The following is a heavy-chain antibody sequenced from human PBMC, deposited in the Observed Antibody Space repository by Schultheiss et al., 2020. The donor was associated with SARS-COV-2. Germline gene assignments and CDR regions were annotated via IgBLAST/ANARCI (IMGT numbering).Heavy chain of an antibody. CDR1: GFTFSNAW. CDR2: ISGSGGST. CDR3: ARDLYYDSSGYYCPGNY. D-gene: IGHD3-22*01. V-gene: IGHV3-23*01. J-gene: IGHJ4*02. Sequence: GGSLRLSCAASGFTFSNAWMSWVRQAPGKGLEWVSAISGSGGSTYYADSVKGRFTISRDNSKNTLYLQMNSLRAEDTAVYYCARDLYYDSSGYYCPGNYWGQGTLVTVSS.